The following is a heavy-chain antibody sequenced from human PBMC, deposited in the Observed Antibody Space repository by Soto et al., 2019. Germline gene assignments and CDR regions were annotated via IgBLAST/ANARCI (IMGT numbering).Heavy chain of an antibody. CDR3: EGLPTSPNCSSTSCYSVGFDP. CDR2: IYYRGST. CDR1: GGSISSYY. D-gene: IGHD2-2*01. Sequence: SETLSLTCTVSGGSISSYYWSWIRQPPGKGLEWIGDIYYRGSTNYNPSLKSRVTISVDTSKNQFSLKLSSVTAADTAVLNCEGLPTSPNCSSTSCYSVGFDPWGQGTLVTVSS. J-gene: IGHJ5*02. V-gene: IGHV4-59*01.